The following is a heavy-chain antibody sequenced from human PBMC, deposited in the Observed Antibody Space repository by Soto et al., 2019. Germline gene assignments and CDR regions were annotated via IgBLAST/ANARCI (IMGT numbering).Heavy chain of an antibody. CDR3: ARNGALDY. V-gene: IGHV4-30-4*01. J-gene: IGHJ4*02. CDR2: ILYSGTT. D-gene: IGHD2-8*01. CDR1: GGSISSGDYY. Sequence: SETLSLTCTVSGGSISSGDYYWSWIRQPPGKGLEWIGYILYSGTTNYNPSLESRLTISVDTSKNQFSLKLTSVTAADTAVYYCARNGALDYWGRGTLVIVSS.